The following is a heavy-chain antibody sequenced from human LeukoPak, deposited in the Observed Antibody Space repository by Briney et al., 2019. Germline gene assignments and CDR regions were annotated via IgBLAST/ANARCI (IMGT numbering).Heavy chain of an antibody. J-gene: IGHJ3*02. CDR1: GYTFTSYG. V-gene: IGHV1-18*01. CDR3: ASPYYDSSGYPYDASDI. Sequence: ASVKVSCKASGYTFTSYGISWVRQAPGQGLEWMGWISAYNGNTNYAQKLQGRVTMTTDISTSTAYMELRSLRSDDTAVYYCASPYYDSSGYPYDASDIWGQGTMVTVSS. D-gene: IGHD3-22*01. CDR2: ISAYNGNT.